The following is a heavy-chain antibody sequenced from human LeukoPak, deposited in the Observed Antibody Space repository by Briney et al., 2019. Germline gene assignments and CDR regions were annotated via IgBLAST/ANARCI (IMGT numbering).Heavy chain of an antibody. Sequence: SETLSLTCTVSGGSIRSGGYYWSWIRQHPGKGLEWIGFIYYSGSTHYNPSLESRATVSIDTSKNQFSLKLSSVTAADTAVYYCARDSRGGSYDYFDYWGQGTLVTVSS. CDR3: ARDSRGGSYDYFDY. D-gene: IGHD1-26*01. CDR2: IYYSGST. J-gene: IGHJ4*02. CDR1: GGSIRSGGYY. V-gene: IGHV4-31*03.